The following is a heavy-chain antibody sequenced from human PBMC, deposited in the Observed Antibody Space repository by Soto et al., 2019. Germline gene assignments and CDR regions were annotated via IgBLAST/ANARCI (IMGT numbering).Heavy chain of an antibody. V-gene: IGHV3-73*01. CDR3: TTLGEWGSYSGY. J-gene: IGHJ4*02. D-gene: IGHD3-16*01. Sequence: KVSCAASGFTFSAFPMHWVRQASGKGLEWVGRIRNKVKDYATGYAESVKGRFTVSRDDSKNTAYLQMNSLNTDDTAVYFCTTLGEWGSYSGYWGQGTLVTVSS. CDR2: IRNKVKDYAT. CDR1: GFTFSAFP.